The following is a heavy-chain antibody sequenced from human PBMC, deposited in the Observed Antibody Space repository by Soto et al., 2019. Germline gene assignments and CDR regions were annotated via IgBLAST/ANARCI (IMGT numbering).Heavy chain of an antibody. Sequence: LSLTCTVSGDSFSSDDYYWSWIRQPPGKGLEWIGYISYRVDTYYSPSLKSRVTMSIDTSKNQFSLNVSSVTAADTAVYYCARVAGVAYCGGDCYHFDYWGQGTLVTVSS. CDR1: GDSFSSDDYY. D-gene: IGHD2-21*02. J-gene: IGHJ4*02. V-gene: IGHV4-30-4*01. CDR2: ISYRVDT. CDR3: ARVAGVAYCGGDCYHFDY.